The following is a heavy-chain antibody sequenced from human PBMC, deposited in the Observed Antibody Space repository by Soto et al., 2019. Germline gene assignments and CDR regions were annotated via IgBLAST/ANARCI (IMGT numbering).Heavy chain of an antibody. CDR2: IYSGGST. D-gene: IGHD6-13*01. V-gene: IGHV3-53*04. Sequence: GGSLRLSCAASGFTVSSNYMSWVRQAPGKGLEWVSVIYSGGSTYYADSVKGRFTISRHNSKNTLYLQMNSLRAEDTAVYYCARVVVTPSSYSSSWYGAFDIWGQGTMVTVSS. CDR3: ARVVVTPSSYSSSWYGAFDI. J-gene: IGHJ3*02. CDR1: GFTVSSNY.